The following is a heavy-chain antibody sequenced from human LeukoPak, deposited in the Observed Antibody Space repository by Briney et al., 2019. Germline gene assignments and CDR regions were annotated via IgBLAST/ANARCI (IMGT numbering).Heavy chain of an antibody. CDR1: GASISGFY. J-gene: IGHJ4*02. CDR3: ARDPIHRDDYNAD. CDR2: INYSGST. D-gene: IGHD5-24*01. Sequence: SETLSLTCTISGASISGFYWSWIRQPPGKGLEWIGSINYSGSTNYNPSLKSRVTISIDTSKNRMSLKLISVTAADTAVYYCARDPIHRDDYNADWGRGALVSVSS. V-gene: IGHV4-59*01.